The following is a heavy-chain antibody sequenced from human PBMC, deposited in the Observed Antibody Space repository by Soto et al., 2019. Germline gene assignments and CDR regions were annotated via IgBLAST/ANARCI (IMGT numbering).Heavy chain of an antibody. CDR1: GGSFSGYY. V-gene: IGHV4-34*01. Sequence: SETLSLTCAVYGGSFSGYYWSWIRQPPGKGLEWIGEINHSGSTNYNPSLKSRVTISVDTSKNQFSLKLSSVTAADTAVYYCARGDTAMEYGFDIWGQGTMVTVS. CDR2: INHSGST. D-gene: IGHD5-18*01. J-gene: IGHJ3*02. CDR3: ARGDTAMEYGFDI.